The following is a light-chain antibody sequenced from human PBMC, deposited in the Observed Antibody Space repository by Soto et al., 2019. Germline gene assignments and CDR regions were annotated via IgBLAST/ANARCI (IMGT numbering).Light chain of an antibody. Sequence: QSALTQPASVSGSPGQSITIYCTGTSSDVGGYKYVSWYQQHPGKAPKLIIYVVSNRPSGVSNRFSGSKSGNTASLTISGLQTEDEAEYYCGSYTSSDTPYVFGTGTKLTVL. J-gene: IGLJ1*01. V-gene: IGLV2-14*01. CDR3: GSYTSSDTPYV. CDR2: VVS. CDR1: SSDVGGYKY.